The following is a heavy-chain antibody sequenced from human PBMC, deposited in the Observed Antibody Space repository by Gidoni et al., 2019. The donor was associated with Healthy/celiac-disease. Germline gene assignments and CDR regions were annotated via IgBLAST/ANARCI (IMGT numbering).Heavy chain of an antibody. V-gene: IGHV3-48*03. J-gene: IGHJ4*02. CDR2: ISSSGSTI. CDR1: GFTFSSYE. Sequence: EVQLVESGGGLVQPGGSLRLSCAASGFTFSSYEMNWVRQAPGKGLEWVSYISSSGSTIYYADSLKGRFTISRDNAKNSLYLQMNSLRAEDTAVYYCARSGGGIVGAISRWGQGTLVTVSS. D-gene: IGHD1-26*01. CDR3: ARSGGGIVGAISR.